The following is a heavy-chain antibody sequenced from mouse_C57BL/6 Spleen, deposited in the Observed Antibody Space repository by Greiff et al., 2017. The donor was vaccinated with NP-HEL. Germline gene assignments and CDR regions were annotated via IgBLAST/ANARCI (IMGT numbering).Heavy chain of an antibody. J-gene: IGHJ2*01. CDR3: ARGDSSGYGGY. CDR2: INPNNGGT. Sequence: EVQLQQSGPELVKPGASVKISCKASGYTFTDYYMNWVKQSHGKSLEWIGDINPNNGGTSYNQKFKGKATLTVDESSSTAYMELRSLTSEDSAVYYCARGDSSGYGGYWGQGTTLTVSS. V-gene: IGHV1-26*01. CDR1: GYTFTDYY. D-gene: IGHD3-2*02.